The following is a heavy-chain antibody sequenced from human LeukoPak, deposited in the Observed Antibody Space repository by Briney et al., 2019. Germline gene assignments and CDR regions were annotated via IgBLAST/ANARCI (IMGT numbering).Heavy chain of an antibody. J-gene: IGHJ4*02. CDR3: AREILWSGYYSSHFDY. CDR2: IYYSGST. CDR1: GDSVSSGSHY. D-gene: IGHD3-3*01. Sequence: PSETLSLTCTVSGDSVSSGSHYWSWIRQPPGKGLEWIGYIYYSGSTNYNPSLKSRVTISLDTSKNQFSLKLSSVTAADTAVYYCAREILWSGYYSSHFDYWGQGTLVTVSS. V-gene: IGHV4-61*01.